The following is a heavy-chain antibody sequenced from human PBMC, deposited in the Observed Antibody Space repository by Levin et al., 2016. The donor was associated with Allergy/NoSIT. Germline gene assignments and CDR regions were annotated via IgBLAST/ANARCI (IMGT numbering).Heavy chain of an antibody. CDR2: INHSGST. CDR3: ARALVSSGYYHYFDY. J-gene: IGHJ4*02. Sequence: SETLSLTCTVSGGSISSGDYYWSWIRQPPGKGLEWIGEINHSGSTNYNPSLKSRVTISVDTSKNQFSLKLSSVTAADTAVYYCARALVSSGYYHYFDYWGQGTLVTVSS. D-gene: IGHD3-22*01. CDR1: GGSISSGDYY. V-gene: IGHV4-39*07.